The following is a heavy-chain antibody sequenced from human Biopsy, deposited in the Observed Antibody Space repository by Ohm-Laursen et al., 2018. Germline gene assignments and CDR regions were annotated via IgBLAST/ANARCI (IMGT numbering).Heavy chain of an antibody. J-gene: IGHJ4*02. Sequence: SDTLSLTCIVSGGSISSETNYWGWIRQPPGKGLEWIGEMNHGGSTNYNSSLKSRVTISVDTSKNQFSLKLNSVTAADTAVYYCARGSNWNDWSFDYWGQGTVVTGPS. CDR3: ARGSNWNDWSFDY. CDR2: MNHGGST. CDR1: GGSISSETNY. V-gene: IGHV4-39*07. D-gene: IGHD1-20*01.